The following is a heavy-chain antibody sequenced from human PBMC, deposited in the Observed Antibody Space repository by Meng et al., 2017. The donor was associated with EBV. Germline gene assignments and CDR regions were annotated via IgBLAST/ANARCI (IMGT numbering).Heavy chain of an antibody. CDR2: ISAYNGNT. Sequence: QVQLVESGAEVKKPXXXXKXSCKASGYTFTSYGISWVRQAPGQGLEWTGWISAYNGNTNYAQKLQGRVTMTTDTSTSTAYMELRNLRSDDTAVYYCARGMATITPTFDYWGQGTLGTVSS. CDR3: ARGMATITPTFDY. V-gene: IGHV1-18*01. CDR1: GYTFTSYG. D-gene: IGHD5-24*01. J-gene: IGHJ4*02.